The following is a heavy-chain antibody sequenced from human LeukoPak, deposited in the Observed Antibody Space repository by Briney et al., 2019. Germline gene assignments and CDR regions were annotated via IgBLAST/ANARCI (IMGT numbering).Heavy chain of an antibody. CDR1: GYTFTSNA. Sequence: ASVKVSCKASGYTFTSNAMNWVRQAPGQGLEWMGWINTNTGNPAYAQGFTGRFVFSLDTSVSTAYLQISTLRAEDTAVYYYARGPYSGMDVWGQGTTVTVSS. CDR2: INTNTGNP. D-gene: IGHD4-11*01. J-gene: IGHJ6*02. V-gene: IGHV7-4-1*02. CDR3: ARGPYSGMDV.